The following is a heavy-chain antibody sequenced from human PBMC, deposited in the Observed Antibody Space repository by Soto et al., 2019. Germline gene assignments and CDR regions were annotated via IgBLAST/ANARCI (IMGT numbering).Heavy chain of an antibody. V-gene: IGHV1-18*01. J-gene: IGHJ4*02. Sequence: GASVKVSCKASGYTFTSYGISWVRQAPGQGLEWMGWISVYNGNTNYAQKLQGRVTMTTDTSTSTAYMELRSLRSDDTAVYYCARFHRTRGYSYGLDYWGQGTLVTVSS. CDR1: GYTFTSYG. D-gene: IGHD5-18*01. CDR3: ARFHRTRGYSYGLDY. CDR2: ISVYNGNT.